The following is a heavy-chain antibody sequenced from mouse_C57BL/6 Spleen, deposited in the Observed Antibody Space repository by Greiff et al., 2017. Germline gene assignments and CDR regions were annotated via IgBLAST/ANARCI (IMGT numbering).Heavy chain of an antibody. CDR3: ARTTANYFDY. D-gene: IGHD1-2*01. CDR2: INPYNGGT. J-gene: IGHJ2*01. V-gene: IGHV1-19*01. CDR1: GYTFTDYY. Sequence: EVQLQQSGPVLVKPGASVKMSCKASGYTFTDYYMNWVKQSHGKSLEWIGVINPYNGGTSYNQKFKGKATLTVDKSSSTAYMELNSLTSEDSAVYYCARTTANYFDYWGQGTTLTVSS.